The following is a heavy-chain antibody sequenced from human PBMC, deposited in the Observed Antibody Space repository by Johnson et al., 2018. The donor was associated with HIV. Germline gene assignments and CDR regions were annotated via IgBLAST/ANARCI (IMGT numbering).Heavy chain of an antibody. J-gene: IGHJ3*02. CDR1: GFTFSSYA. Sequence: VQLVESGGGVVQPGRSLRLSCAASGFTFSSYAMHWVHQAPGKGLEWVANIKQDGSEKYYVDSVKGRFTISRDNAKNSLYLQMNSLRAEDTAVYYCARVGAEDAFDIWGQGTMVTVSS. CDR3: ARVGAEDAFDI. V-gene: IGHV3-7*01. CDR2: IKQDGSEK. D-gene: IGHD1-26*01.